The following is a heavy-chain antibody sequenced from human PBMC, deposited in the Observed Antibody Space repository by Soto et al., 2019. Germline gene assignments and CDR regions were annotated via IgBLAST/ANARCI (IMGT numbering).Heavy chain of an antibody. CDR1: GYTFTSYA. D-gene: IGHD6-13*01. CDR2: INAGNGNT. V-gene: IGHV1-3*01. J-gene: IGHJ4*02. CDR3: ARGYKAAAGNVDY. Sequence: ASVKVSCKASGYTFTSYAMHWVRQAPGQRLEWMGWINAGNGNTKYSQKFQGRVTITRDTSASTAYMELSSLRSEDTAVYYCARGYKAAAGNVDYWGQGTLVTVSS.